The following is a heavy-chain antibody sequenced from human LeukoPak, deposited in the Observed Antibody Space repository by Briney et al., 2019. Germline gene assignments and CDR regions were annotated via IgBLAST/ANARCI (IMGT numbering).Heavy chain of an antibody. CDR2: ISASGGST. CDR3: ARGTFYYDSSGHDAFEI. V-gene: IGHV3-23*01. Sequence: PGGSLRLSCAGSGFTFSSYAMSWVRLAPGKGLEWVSGISASGGSTYYADSVKGRITISRDNSKNTLYLQMNSLRVEDTAVYYCARGTFYYDSSGHDAFEIWGQGTMAAVSS. J-gene: IGHJ3*02. D-gene: IGHD3-22*01. CDR1: GFTFSSYA.